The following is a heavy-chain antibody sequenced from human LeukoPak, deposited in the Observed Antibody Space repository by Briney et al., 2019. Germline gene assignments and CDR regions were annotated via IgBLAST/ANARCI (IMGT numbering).Heavy chain of an antibody. CDR1: RGSISGYS. D-gene: IGHD4/OR15-4a*01. Sequence: PSETLSLTCTVSRGSISGYSWSWIRQSPGGGLEWIGYIYYSGDTAYNPSLRSRVTMSVDTSKNQFSLQLRSVTTADTAVYYCVRGPYGASISKWFDPWGQGTQVIVSP. V-gene: IGHV4-59*01. CDR2: IYYSGDT. CDR3: VRGPYGASISKWFDP. J-gene: IGHJ5*02.